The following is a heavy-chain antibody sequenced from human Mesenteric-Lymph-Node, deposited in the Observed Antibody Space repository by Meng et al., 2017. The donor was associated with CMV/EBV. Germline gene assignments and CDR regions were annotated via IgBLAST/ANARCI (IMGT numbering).Heavy chain of an antibody. V-gene: IGHV3-48*03. CDR1: GFTFSSYA. CDR3: ARGDYCSSTSCWPEYFHH. J-gene: IGHJ1*01. Sequence: GESLKISCEASGFTFSSYAMHWVHQAPGKGLEWVSYISSSGSTINYADSVKGRFTISRDNAKNSLYLQMNSLRAEDTAVYYCARGDYCSSTSCWPEYFHHWGQGTLVTVSS. CDR2: ISSSGSTI. D-gene: IGHD2-2*01.